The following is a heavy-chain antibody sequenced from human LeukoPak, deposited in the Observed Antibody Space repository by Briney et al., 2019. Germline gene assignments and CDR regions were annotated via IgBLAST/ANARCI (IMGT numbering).Heavy chain of an antibody. CDR1: GYTLTELS. V-gene: IGHV1-24*01. D-gene: IGHD3-22*01. J-gene: IGHJ4*02. CDR2: FDPEDGET. Sequence: ASVKVSCKVSGYTLTELSMHWVRQAPGKGLEWMGGFDPEDGETIYAQKFQGRVTMTEDTSTDTAYMELSSLRSEDTAVYYCATFNGFPYYYDAGGVIGYWGQGTLVTVSS. CDR3: ATFNGFPYYYDAGGVIGY.